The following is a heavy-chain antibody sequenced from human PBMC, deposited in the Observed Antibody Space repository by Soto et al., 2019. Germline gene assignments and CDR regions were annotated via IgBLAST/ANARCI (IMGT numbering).Heavy chain of an antibody. CDR1: GGTFSSYA. CDR2: IIPIFGTA. CDR3: ARDRVKRERGYSLYYYYYGMDV. D-gene: IGHD5-18*01. J-gene: IGHJ6*02. V-gene: IGHV1-69*13. Sequence: SVKVSCKASGGTFSSYAISWVRQAPGQGLEWMGGIIPIFGTANYAQKFQGRVTITADESTSTAYMELSSLRSEDTAVYYCARDRVKRERGYSLYYYYYGMDVWGQGTTVTVSS.